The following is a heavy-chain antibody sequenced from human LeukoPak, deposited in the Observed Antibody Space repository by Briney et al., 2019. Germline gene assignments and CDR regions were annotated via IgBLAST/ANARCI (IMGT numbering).Heavy chain of an antibody. CDR3: AKHAGNAVAGRYSDY. D-gene: IGHD1-1*01. Sequence: GGSLRLSCAASGFTFSSYAMSWVRQAPGKGLEWVSAISGSGGSTYYADSVKGRFTISRDSSKNTLFLQMNSLRAEDTAIYYCAKHAGNAVAGRYSDYWGQGTLVTVSS. CDR2: ISGSGGST. CDR1: GFTFSSYA. V-gene: IGHV3-23*01. J-gene: IGHJ4*02.